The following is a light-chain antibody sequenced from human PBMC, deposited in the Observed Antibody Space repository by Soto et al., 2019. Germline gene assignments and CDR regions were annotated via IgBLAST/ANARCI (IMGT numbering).Light chain of an antibody. CDR3: QQYGSSPPWT. CDR2: GAS. CDR1: QSVSSSF. J-gene: IGKJ1*01. V-gene: IGKV3-20*01. Sequence: EIVLTQSPGTLSLSPGERATLSCRASQSVSSSFLAWYQQKPGQAPRLLIYGASSRATGIPDRFSGGGSGTDFTLTISRLEPEDFAVYYCQQYGSSPPWTFGQGPKVEIK.